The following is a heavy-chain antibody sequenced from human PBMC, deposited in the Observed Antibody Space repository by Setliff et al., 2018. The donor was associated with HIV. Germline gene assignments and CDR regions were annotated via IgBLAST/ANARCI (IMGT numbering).Heavy chain of an antibody. J-gene: IGHJ4*02. V-gene: IGHV4-34*01. CDR1: GGSFSGYY. D-gene: IGHD2-15*01. Sequence: SETLSLTCAVYGGSFSGYYWSWIRQPPGKGLEWIGEINHSGSTYYKPSLKSRVTISVDTSKNQFSLKLNSVTAADTAMYYCARVVDADYLDYWGQGTPVTVS. CDR2: INHSGST. CDR3: ARVVDADYLDY.